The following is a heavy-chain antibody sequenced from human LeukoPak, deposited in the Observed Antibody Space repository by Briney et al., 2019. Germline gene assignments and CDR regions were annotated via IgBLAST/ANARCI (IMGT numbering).Heavy chain of an antibody. CDR2: ISSSGGST. CDR1: GFTFSSFA. D-gene: IGHD6-13*01. V-gene: IGHV3-23*01. J-gene: IGHJ6*04. CDR3: AKEPIVAVNGPV. Sequence: GGSLRLSCVVSGFTFSSFAMSWVRQAPGKGLEWVSAISSSGGSTYYADSVKGRFTISRDNSKNTLFLQMSSLRAEDTAVYYCAKEPIVAVNGPVWGIGTTVTISS.